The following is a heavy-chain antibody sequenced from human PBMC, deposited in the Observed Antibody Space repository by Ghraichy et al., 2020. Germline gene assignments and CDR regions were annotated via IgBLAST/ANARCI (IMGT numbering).Heavy chain of an antibody. D-gene: IGHD6-6*01. CDR1: GFTFNKYG. CDR2: ISDSGDTT. Sequence: GGSLRLSCTVSGFTFNKYGMNWVRQAPGKGLEWVSGISDSGDTTYYADSVKGRFTTSRDNSKNTLYVQMSSLRAEDTAVYYCAKGYSGCSSASDYWGQGTLVTVSS. J-gene: IGHJ4*02. CDR3: AKGYSGCSSASDY. V-gene: IGHV3-23*01.